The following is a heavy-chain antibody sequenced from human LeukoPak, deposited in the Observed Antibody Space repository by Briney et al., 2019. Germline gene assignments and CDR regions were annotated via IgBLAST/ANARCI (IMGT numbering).Heavy chain of an antibody. V-gene: IGHV1-58*02. CDR1: GFTFTSSV. Sequence: ASVKVSCKASGFTFTSSVMQWVRQARGQRLEWIGWIVVGSGNTNYAQKFQERVTITRDKSASTAYMELSSLRSEDTAVYYCAAGIGSRPEYFHYWGQGTLVTVSS. CDR2: IVVGSGNT. J-gene: IGHJ1*01. D-gene: IGHD1-26*01. CDR3: AAGIGSRPEYFHY.